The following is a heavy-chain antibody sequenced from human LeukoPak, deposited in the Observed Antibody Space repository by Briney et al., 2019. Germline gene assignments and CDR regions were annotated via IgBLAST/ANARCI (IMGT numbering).Heavy chain of an antibody. CDR1: GFTFKSFD. CDR2: IWFDGSER. J-gene: IGHJ1*01. D-gene: IGHD3-3*02. V-gene: IGHV3-33*06. CDR3: VNDYSISAHLEH. Sequence: GGSLRLSCAASGFTFKSFDMHWVRQAPGKGLEWVAVIWFDGSERYYSDSVKGRFTISRDYSKNTLYLQMDSLRVEDTAVYYCVNDYSISAHLEHWGQGTLVTVSS.